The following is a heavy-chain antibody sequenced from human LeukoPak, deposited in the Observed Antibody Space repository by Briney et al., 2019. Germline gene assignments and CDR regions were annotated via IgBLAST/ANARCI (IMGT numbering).Heavy chain of an antibody. CDR3: TREQLWTYYFDS. CDR1: GGSFSGYY. Sequence: SETLSLTCAVYGGSFSGYYWSWIRQPPGKGLEWIGEINYSGSTNYNPSLKSRVTISVDTSKNQFSLKLSSVTAADTAVYYCTREQLWTYYFDSWGQGTLVTVSS. CDR2: INYSGST. D-gene: IGHD5-18*01. J-gene: IGHJ4*02. V-gene: IGHV4-34*01.